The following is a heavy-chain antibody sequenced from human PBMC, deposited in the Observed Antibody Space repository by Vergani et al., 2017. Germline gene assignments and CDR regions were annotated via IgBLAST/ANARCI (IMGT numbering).Heavy chain of an antibody. Sequence: QVQLVESGGGVVQPGRSLRLSCAASGFTFSSYGMHWVRQAPGKGLEWVAVIWYDGSNKYYVDSVKGRFTISRDNAKNSLYLQMNSLRAEDTAVYYCARIAPYYYYGMDVWGQGTTVTVSS. CDR1: GFTFSSYG. J-gene: IGHJ6*02. D-gene: IGHD2-21*01. V-gene: IGHV3-33*01. CDR3: ARIAPYYYYGMDV. CDR2: IWYDGSNK.